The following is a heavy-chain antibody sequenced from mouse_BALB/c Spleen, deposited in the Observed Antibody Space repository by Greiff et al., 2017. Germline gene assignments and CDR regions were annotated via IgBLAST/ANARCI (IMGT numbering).Heavy chain of an antibody. J-gene: IGHJ4*01. CDR1: GYAFTNYW. D-gene: IGHD2-10*02. CDR2: IYPGGGYT. CDR3: AMSYGNYEYYAMDY. Sequence: VQLQQSGAELVRPGTSVTISCTASGYAFTNYWLGWVKQRPGHGLEWIGDIYPGGGYTNYNEKFKGKATLTADTSSSTAYMQLSSLTSEDSAVYFCAMSYGNYEYYAMDYWGQGTSVTVSA. V-gene: IGHV1-63*02.